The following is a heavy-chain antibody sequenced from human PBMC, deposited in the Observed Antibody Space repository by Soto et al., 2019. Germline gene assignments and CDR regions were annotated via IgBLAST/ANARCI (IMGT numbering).Heavy chain of an antibody. V-gene: IGHV3-23*01. J-gene: IGHJ4*02. Sequence: GGSLRLSCAASGFTFSSYAMSWVRQAPGKGLEWVSAISGSGGSTYYADSVKGRFTISRDNSKNTLYLQMNSLRAEDTAVYYCAKEYCSGGSCYSPRYFDYWGQGTLVTVSS. D-gene: IGHD2-15*01. CDR2: ISGSGGST. CDR1: GFTFSSYA. CDR3: AKEYCSGGSCYSPRYFDY.